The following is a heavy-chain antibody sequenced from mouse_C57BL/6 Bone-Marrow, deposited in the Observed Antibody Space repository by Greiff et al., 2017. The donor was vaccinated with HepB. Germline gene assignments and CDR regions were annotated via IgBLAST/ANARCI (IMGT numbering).Heavy chain of an antibody. J-gene: IGHJ3*01. D-gene: IGHD2-1*01. CDR1: GYTFTSYW. Sequence: EVQLQQSGTVLARPGASVKMSCKTSGYTFTSYWMHWVKQRPGQGLEWIGAIYPGNSDTSYNQKFKGKAKLTAVTSASTAYMELSSLTNEDSAVYYCTRIYYGNYVGGIAYWGQGTLVTVSA. V-gene: IGHV1-5*01. CDR3: TRIYYGNYVGGIAY. CDR2: IYPGNSDT.